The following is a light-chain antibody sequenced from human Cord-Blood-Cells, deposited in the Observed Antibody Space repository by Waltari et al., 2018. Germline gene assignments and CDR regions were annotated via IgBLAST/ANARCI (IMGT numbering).Light chain of an antibody. CDR1: SSDVGGYNY. J-gene: IGLJ1*01. Sequence: QSALTQPRSVSGSPGQSVTISCTGTSSDVGGYNYVSWYQQHPVKAPKHMIYDVSKRSSGVPDRLSGSKSGNTASLTSSGLQAEDEADYYCCAYAGSYTHYVVGTGTKVTVL. V-gene: IGLV2-11*01. CDR2: DVS. CDR3: CAYAGSYTHYV.